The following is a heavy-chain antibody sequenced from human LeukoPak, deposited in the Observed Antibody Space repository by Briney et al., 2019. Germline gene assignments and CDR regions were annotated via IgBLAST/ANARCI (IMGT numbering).Heavy chain of an antibody. Sequence: GGSLRLSCAASGFTFRTHSMNWVRQAPGKGLEWISYIATSGDTIYYADSVKGRFTISRDNSKNTLYLQMNSLRAEDTAVYYCARKYSSGRKGAFDIWGQGTMVTVSS. J-gene: IGHJ3*02. CDR2: IATSGDTI. CDR3: ARKYSSGRKGAFDI. CDR1: GFTFRTHS. V-gene: IGHV3-48*01. D-gene: IGHD6-19*01.